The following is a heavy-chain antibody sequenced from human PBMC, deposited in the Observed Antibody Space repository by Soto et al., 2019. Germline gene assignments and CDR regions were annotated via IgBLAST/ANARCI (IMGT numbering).Heavy chain of an antibody. CDR1: GGSISSGNHI. J-gene: IGHJ3*02. V-gene: IGHV4-30-4*01. CDR3: ARHLGGTTYHI. CDR2: ISYSGST. D-gene: IGHD1-7*01. Sequence: QVQLQESGPRLVKPSQTLSLTCTVAGGSISSGNHIWSWIRQPPGKGLEWIGYISYSGSTYYNPSLNSRVTISLDTSKNQFSLKVTSVTAADTAFYYCARHLGGTTYHIWGQGTMVTVSS.